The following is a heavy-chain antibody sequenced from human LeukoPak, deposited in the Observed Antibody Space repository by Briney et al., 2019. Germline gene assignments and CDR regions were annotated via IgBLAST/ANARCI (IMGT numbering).Heavy chain of an antibody. V-gene: IGHV1-69*13. CDR1: GGTFSRYA. CDR2: IIPIFGTA. CDR3: ARGHCSSTSCYDRFDP. Sequence: SVKVSCKASGGTFSRYAISWARQAPGQGLEWMGGIIPIFGTANYAQKFQGRVTITADESTSTAYMELSSLRSEDTAVYYCARGHCSSTSCYDRFDPWGQGTLVTVSS. D-gene: IGHD2-2*01. J-gene: IGHJ5*02.